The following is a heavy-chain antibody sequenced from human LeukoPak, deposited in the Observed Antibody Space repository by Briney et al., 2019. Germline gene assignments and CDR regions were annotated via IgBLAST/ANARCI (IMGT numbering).Heavy chain of an antibody. Sequence: GESLKISCEGSGYSFTSYWIGWVRQMPGKCLEWMGIIDPGDSETRYSPSFQGQVTISADKSISTAYLQWSSLKASVTAMYYCARHGEAPSHFDYWGQETLVTVSS. D-gene: IGHD3-3*01. CDR2: IDPGDSET. CDR3: ARHGEAPSHFDY. CDR1: GYSFTSYW. J-gene: IGHJ4*02. V-gene: IGHV5-51*01.